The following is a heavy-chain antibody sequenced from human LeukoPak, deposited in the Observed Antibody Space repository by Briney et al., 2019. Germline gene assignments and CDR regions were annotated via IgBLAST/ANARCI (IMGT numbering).Heavy chain of an antibody. CDR3: ARQAKYGYYYYGLDV. CDR2: IYYSGGT. V-gene: IGHV4-59*08. J-gene: IGHJ6*02. Sequence: PSETLSLTCTASGGSISSYYWSWIRQPPGKGLEWIGNIYYSGGTNYNPSLKSRVTISVDTSKNQFSLNLTSVTAADTARYYCARQAKYGYYYYGLDVWGQGTTATVAS. CDR1: GGSISSYY. D-gene: IGHD2-8*01.